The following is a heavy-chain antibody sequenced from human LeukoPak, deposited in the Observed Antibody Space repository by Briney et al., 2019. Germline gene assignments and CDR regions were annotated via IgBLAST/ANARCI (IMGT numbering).Heavy chain of an antibody. J-gene: IGHJ4*02. Sequence: GGSLRLSCAASGFTFSSYAMHWVRQAPGKGLEWVAVTSYDGSNKYYADSVKGRFTISRDNSKNTLYLQMNSLRAEDTAAYHCARESKFVGYVDYWGQGTLVTVSS. CDR1: GFTFSSYA. CDR2: TSYDGSNK. D-gene: IGHD5-18*01. CDR3: ARESKFVGYVDY. V-gene: IGHV3-30*04.